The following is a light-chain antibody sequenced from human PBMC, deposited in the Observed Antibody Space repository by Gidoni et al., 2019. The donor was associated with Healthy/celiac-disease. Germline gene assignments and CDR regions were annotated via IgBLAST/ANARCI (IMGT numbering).Light chain of an antibody. J-gene: IGLJ2*01. CDR3: NSRDSSGNHHVV. V-gene: IGLV3-19*01. CDR2: DKN. CDR1: SLRSYY. Sequence: QDPAVSVALGQTVRITCQGDSLRSYYASWYQQKPGQAPVLVIYDKNNRPSGIPDRFSGSSSGNTASLTITGAQAEDEADYYCNSRDSSGNHHVVFGGGTKLTVL.